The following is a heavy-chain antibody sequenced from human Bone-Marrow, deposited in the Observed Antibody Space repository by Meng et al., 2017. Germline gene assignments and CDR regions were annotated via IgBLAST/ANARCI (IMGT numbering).Heavy chain of an antibody. CDR3: ARDIQRGMFDY. Sequence: SLRLSCAASGFTFDDNAMHWVRQAPGKGLEWVSGISWNSGNIDYADSVKGRFTISRDNAKNSLYLQMNSLRAEDTAVYYCARDIQRGMFDYWGQGTLVTVSS. J-gene: IGHJ4*02. CDR1: GFTFDDNA. V-gene: IGHV3-9*01. D-gene: IGHD3-16*01. CDR2: ISWNSGNI.